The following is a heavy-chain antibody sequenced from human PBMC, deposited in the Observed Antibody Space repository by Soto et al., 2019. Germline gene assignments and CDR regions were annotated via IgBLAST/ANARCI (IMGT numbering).Heavy chain of an antibody. CDR2: INPNSCGA. CDR3: ARWGELHYYYYGLDV. CDR1: GYTFTGSY. D-gene: IGHD1-26*01. Sequence: ASVNVSCKASGYTFTGSYLHWVRQAPGQGLEWMGWINPNSCGANSVQKFQGRVTMTRDTSISTAYMELSRLTADDTAVYYCARWGELHYYYYGLDVWGQGTTVTVSS. V-gene: IGHV1-2*02. J-gene: IGHJ6*02.